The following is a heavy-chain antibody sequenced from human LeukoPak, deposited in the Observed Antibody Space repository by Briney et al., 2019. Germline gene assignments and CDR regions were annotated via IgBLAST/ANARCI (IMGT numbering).Heavy chain of an antibody. CDR1: GGTFSSYA. CDR3: VREYVGGPPDY. Sequence: SVKVSCKASGGTFSSYAISWVRQAPGQGLEWMGRIIPIFGIANYAQKFQGRVTITADKSTSTAYMELSSLRSEDTAVYYCVREYVGGPPDYWGQGTLVTVSS. D-gene: IGHD3-16*01. CDR2: IIPIFGIA. J-gene: IGHJ4*02. V-gene: IGHV1-69*04.